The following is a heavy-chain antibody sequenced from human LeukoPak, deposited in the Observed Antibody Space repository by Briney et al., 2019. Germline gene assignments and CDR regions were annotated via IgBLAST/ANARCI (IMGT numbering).Heavy chain of an antibody. CDR1: GYTFTSYD. Sequence: ASVKVSCKASGYTFTSYDISWVRQATGQGLEWMGWMNPNSGNTGYAQKFQGRVTITRNTSISTAYMELSSLRSEDTAVYYCARGPRSGWYPYYFDYWGQGTLVTVSS. D-gene: IGHD6-19*01. CDR3: ARGPRSGWYPYYFDY. CDR2: MNPNSGNT. V-gene: IGHV1-8*03. J-gene: IGHJ4*02.